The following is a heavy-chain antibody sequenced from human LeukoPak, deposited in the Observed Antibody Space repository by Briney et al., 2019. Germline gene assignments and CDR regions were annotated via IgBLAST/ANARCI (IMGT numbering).Heavy chain of an antibody. J-gene: IGHJ4*02. CDR2: ISGSGGST. CDR1: GFTFSSYA. D-gene: IGHD2-21*02. CDR3: AKGGIVVVTALYYFDY. V-gene: IGHV3-23*01. Sequence: GGSLRLSCAASGFTFSSYAMSWVRQAPGKGLEWVSAISGSGGSTYHADSVKGRFTISRDNSKNTLYLQMNSLRAEDTAVYYCAKGGIVVVTALYYFDYWGQGTLVTVSS.